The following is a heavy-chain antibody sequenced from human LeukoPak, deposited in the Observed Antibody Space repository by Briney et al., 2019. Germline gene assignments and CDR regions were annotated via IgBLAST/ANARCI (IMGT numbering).Heavy chain of an antibody. CDR1: GYTLTDYY. V-gene: IGHV1-2*02. CDR2: INPNSGAT. CDR3: ARGRRILGGPENAGDFFDF. D-gene: IGHD3-16*01. Sequence: ASVKVSCKASGYTLTDYYLHWVRQAPGQGLKWMGWINPNSGATHCAQSFQARVTMTRDTSIASSYMELTGLESDDTAVYYCARGRRILGGPENAGDFFDFWGQGSLVTVSS. J-gene: IGHJ4*01.